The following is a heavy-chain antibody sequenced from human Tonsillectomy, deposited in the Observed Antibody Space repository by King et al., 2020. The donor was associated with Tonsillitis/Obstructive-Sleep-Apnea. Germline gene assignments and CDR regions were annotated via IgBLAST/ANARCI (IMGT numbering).Heavy chain of an antibody. CDR3: ARGRSCGGSCYTLLDS. D-gene: IGHD2-21*01. V-gene: IGHV3-23*04. CDR1: GFTFSTYA. CDR2: ISGSGAIT. Sequence: VQLVESGGGLIQPGGSLRLSCAASGFTFSTYAMSWVRQAPGKGLEWVSGISGSGAITDYADSVKGRFSISRDNSKNALYLQMNGLRAEDTAVYYCARGRSCGGSCYTLLDSWGQGTLVTVSS. J-gene: IGHJ4*02.